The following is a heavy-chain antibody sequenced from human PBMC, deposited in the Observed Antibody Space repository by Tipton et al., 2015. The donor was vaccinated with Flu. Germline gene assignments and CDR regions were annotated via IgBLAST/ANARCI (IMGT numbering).Heavy chain of an antibody. CDR1: GASINRDISH. J-gene: IGHJ5*02. D-gene: IGHD4-11*01. V-gene: IGHV4-61*02. CDR3: ARRDYSNYVSDPKNWFDP. CDR2: IFTSGST. Sequence: TLFLTCSVSGASINRDISHWSWVRQSAGKGLEWIGRIFTSGSTNYNPSLESRVTISVATSKNQFSLRLSSVTAADTAVYYCARRDYSNYVSDPKNWFDPWGQGTLVTVSS.